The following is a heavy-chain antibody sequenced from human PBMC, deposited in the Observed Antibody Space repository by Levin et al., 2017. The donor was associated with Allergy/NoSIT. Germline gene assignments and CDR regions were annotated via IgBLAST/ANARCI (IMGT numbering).Heavy chain of an antibody. Sequence: SCAASGFTFSNYAMHWVRQAPGKGLEWVGVISDDGSSEFYIDSVKGQFTISRDNSKNRLYLQMDSLRAEDTALYYCVREIAEEGTWGQGTLVIVSS. J-gene: IGHJ4*02. CDR1: GFTFSNYA. V-gene: IGHV3-30-3*01. CDR3: VREIAEEGT. D-gene: IGHD1-1*01. CDR2: ISDDGSSE.